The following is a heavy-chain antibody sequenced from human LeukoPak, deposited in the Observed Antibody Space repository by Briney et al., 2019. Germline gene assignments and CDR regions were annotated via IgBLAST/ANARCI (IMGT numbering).Heavy chain of an antibody. J-gene: IGHJ4*02. CDR1: GRSVSSSSYY. Sequence: SETMSPTCTVSGRSVSSSSYYWGWIRQPPGKGLEWIGSIHYSGSTYYNPSLKSRVTISVDTSKNQFSLKLSSVTAADTSVHCSARHITGPYYYDSSGYYLDCWAQATLVTVSS. CDR2: IHYSGST. D-gene: IGHD3-22*01. CDR3: ARHITGPYYYDSSGYYLDC. V-gene: IGHV4-39*01.